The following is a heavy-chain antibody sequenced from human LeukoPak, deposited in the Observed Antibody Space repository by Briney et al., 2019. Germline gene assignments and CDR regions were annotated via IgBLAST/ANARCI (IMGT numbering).Heavy chain of an antibody. J-gene: IGHJ6*02. CDR1: GFTFSTYA. Sequence: PGGSLRLSCAASGFTFSTYAMSWVRQAPGKGLEWVSAISNSGGSTYYADSVKGRFTISRDNSKNTLYLQMNSLRAEDTAEYYCARDPGPTSGRPDSDVWGQGTTVTVSS. V-gene: IGHV3-23*01. D-gene: IGHD2-2*01. CDR2: ISNSGGST. CDR3: ARDPGPTSGRPDSDV.